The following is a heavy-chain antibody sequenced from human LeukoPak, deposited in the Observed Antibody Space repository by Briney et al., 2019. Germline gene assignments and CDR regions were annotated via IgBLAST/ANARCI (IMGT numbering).Heavy chain of an antibody. CDR2: ISYDGSNK. D-gene: IGHD6-19*01. Sequence: GGSLRLSCAASGFTFSSYAMHWVRQAPGKGLEWVAVISYDGSNKYYADSVKGRFTISRDYSKNTLYLQMNSLRAEDTAVYYCARAVAGVWGYYFDYWGQGTLVTVSS. V-gene: IGHV3-30*04. J-gene: IGHJ4*02. CDR3: ARAVAGVWGYYFDY. CDR1: GFTFSSYA.